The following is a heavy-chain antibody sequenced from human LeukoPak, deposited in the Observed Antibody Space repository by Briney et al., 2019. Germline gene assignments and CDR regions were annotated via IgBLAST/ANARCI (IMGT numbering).Heavy chain of an antibody. CDR3: ATFNIVTTILRSSLGY. Sequence: ASVNVSCKVSGYTLSRLSTHWGRQAPGKGLEWMGGFHPEEAETIYAQKFQGRVTMTEDTSTDTAYMELSSLRSEDTAVYYCATFNIVTTILRSSLGYWGQGTLVTVS. D-gene: IGHD5-12*01. CDR2: FHPEEAET. V-gene: IGHV1-24*01. J-gene: IGHJ4*02. CDR1: GYTLSRLS.